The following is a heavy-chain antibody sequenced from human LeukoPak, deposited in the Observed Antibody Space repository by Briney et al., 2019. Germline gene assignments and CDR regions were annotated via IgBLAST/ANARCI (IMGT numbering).Heavy chain of an antibody. Sequence: GESLKISCKGSGYSFTSYWIGWVRQMPGKGLEWMGIIYPGDSDTRYSPSFQGQVTIPADKSISTAYLQWSSLKASDTAMYYCARQGVQYYDILTGYFPFDYWGQGTLVTVSS. CDR1: GYSFTSYW. CDR3: ARQGVQYYDILTGYFPFDY. D-gene: IGHD3-9*01. V-gene: IGHV5-51*01. CDR2: IYPGDSDT. J-gene: IGHJ4*02.